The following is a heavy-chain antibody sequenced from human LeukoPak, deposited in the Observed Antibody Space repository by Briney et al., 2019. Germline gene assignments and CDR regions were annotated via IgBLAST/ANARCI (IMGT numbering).Heavy chain of an antibody. CDR3: ARGYRSGSPNQY. J-gene: IGHJ4*02. CDR2: IYYSGST. CDR1: GGSNSAYY. V-gene: IGHV4-59*08. D-gene: IGHD3-10*01. Sequence: PSETLSLTCSVSGGSNSAYYWSWIRQPPRKGLEWIGYIYYSGSTNYNPSLKSRVTISVDTSKNQFSLKLSSVTAADTAVYYCARGYRSGSPNQYWGQGTLVTVSS.